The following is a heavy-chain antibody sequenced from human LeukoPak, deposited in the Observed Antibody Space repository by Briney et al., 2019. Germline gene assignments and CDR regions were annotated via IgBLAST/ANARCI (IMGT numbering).Heavy chain of an antibody. J-gene: IGHJ4*02. D-gene: IGHD3-16*02. CDR2: ISAYNGNT. CDR1: GYTFTSYG. CDR3: ARMGDDYVWGSYRRYFDY. Sequence: ASVKVSCKASGYTFTSYGISWVRQAPGQGLEWMGWISAYNGNTNYAQKLQGRVTMTTDTSTSTAYMELRSLRSDDTAVYYCARMGDDYVWGSYRRYFDYWGQGTLFTASS. V-gene: IGHV1-18*01.